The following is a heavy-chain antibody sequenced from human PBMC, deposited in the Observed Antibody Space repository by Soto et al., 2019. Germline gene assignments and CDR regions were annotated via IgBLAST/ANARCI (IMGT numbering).Heavy chain of an antibody. Sequence: QVQLVQSGAEVKKPGSSVKVSCKASGGTFSSYTISWVRQAPGQGLEWMGRIIPILGIANYAQKFQGRVTITADKSTSTAYMELSSLRSEDTAVYYCARDRGCSSTSCYTGWDYYYYGMDVWGQGTTVIVSS. CDR2: IIPILGIA. V-gene: IGHV1-69*08. CDR1: GGTFSSYT. CDR3: ARDRGCSSTSCYTGWDYYYYGMDV. D-gene: IGHD2-2*02. J-gene: IGHJ6*02.